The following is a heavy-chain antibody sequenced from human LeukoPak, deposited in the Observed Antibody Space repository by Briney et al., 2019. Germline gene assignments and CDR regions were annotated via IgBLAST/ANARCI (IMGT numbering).Heavy chain of an antibody. V-gene: IGHV1-46*01. CDR1: GYTFTSYY. J-gene: IGHJ4*02. Sequence: ASVKVSCKASGYTFTSYYMHWARQAPGQGLEWMGIINPSGGSTSYAQKFQGRVTMTRDTSTSTVYMELSSLRSEDTAVYYCARGIGCGGDCYSRYFDYWGQGTLVTVSS. CDR3: ARGIGCGGDCYSRYFDY. D-gene: IGHD2-21*02. CDR2: INPSGGST.